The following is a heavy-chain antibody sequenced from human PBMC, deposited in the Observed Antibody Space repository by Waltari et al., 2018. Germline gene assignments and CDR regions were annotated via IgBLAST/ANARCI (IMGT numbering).Heavy chain of an antibody. J-gene: IGHJ4*02. CDR3: ARIDGSGWYGS. CDR1: GFTFSSYG. Sequence: QVQLVESGGGVVQPGRSLRLSCAASGFTFSSYGMHWVRQAPGKGLEWVAVIWYDGSNKYYADSVKGRFTISRDNSKNTLYLQMNSLRADDTAVYYCARIDGSGWYGSWGQGTLVTVSS. CDR2: IWYDGSNK. V-gene: IGHV3-33*01. D-gene: IGHD6-19*01.